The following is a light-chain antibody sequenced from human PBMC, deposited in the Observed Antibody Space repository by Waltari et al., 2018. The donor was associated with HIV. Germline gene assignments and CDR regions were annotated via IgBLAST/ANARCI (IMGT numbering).Light chain of an antibody. CDR3: QQRSNWLT. CDR2: DAS. J-gene: IGKJ4*01. Sequence: EIVLTQSPDTLSLSPGESATLSCRASQSVSSYLAWYQQKPGQAPSLPIYDASNRATGIPARFSGSGSGTDFTLTISSLEPEDFAVYYGQQRSNWLTFGGGTKVEIK. CDR1: QSVSSY. V-gene: IGKV3-11*01.